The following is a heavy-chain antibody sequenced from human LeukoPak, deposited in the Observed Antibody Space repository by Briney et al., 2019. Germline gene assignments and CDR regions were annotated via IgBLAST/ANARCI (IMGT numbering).Heavy chain of an antibody. V-gene: IGHV1-69*04. J-gene: IGHJ4*02. CDR2: IIPILGIA. Sequence: GSSVKLSCKSSGGTFSSYAISWVRQAPGQGLEWMGRIIPILGIANYAQKFQGRVTITADKSTSTTYMELSSLRSEDTAVYYCARGITGDAMVSRYWGQGTLVTVSS. CDR1: GGTFSSYA. CDR3: ARGITGDAMVSRY. D-gene: IGHD7-27*01.